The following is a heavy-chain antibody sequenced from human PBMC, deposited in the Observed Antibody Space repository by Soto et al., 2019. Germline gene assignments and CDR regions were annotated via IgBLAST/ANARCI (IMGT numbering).Heavy chain of an antibody. CDR3: ARESEDLTSSFDY. J-gene: IGHJ4*02. V-gene: IGHV3-21*06. Sequence: GGSLRLSCAASGFTFTRYSMNWVRQAPGKGLEWVSSISSTTNYICYGDSMKGRFTISRDNAKNSLYLEMSSLRAEDTAVYYCARESEDLTSSFDYWGQGTLVTVSS. CDR1: GFTFTRYS. CDR2: ISSTTNYI.